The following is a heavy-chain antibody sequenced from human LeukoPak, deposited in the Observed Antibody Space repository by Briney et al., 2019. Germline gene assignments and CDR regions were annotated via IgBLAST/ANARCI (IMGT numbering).Heavy chain of an antibody. V-gene: IGHV4-59*01. Sequence: SETLSLTCTVSGGSISSYYWSWLRQPPGKGLEWIGYIYYSGSTNYNPSLKSRVTISVETSKNQFSLKLSSVTAADTAVYYCARVTGYMIEDYFDYWGQGTLVTVSS. D-gene: IGHD3-22*01. J-gene: IGHJ4*02. CDR2: IYYSGST. CDR3: ARVTGYMIEDYFDY. CDR1: GGSISSYY.